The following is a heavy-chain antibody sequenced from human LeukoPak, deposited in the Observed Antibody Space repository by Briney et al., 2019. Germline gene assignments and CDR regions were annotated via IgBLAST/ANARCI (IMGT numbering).Heavy chain of an antibody. J-gene: IGHJ4*02. CDR3: VKDHGYSSGWYVRGFDY. V-gene: IGHV3-64D*06. CDR1: GFTFSSHA. D-gene: IGHD6-19*01. Sequence: GGSLRLSCSASGFTFSSHAMHWVRQAPGKGPEYVAAISSNGGNTNYADPVKGRFTISRDNSKNTLYLQMSSLRIEDTAVYYCVKDHGYSSGWYVRGFDYWGQGTLVTVSS. CDR2: ISSNGGNT.